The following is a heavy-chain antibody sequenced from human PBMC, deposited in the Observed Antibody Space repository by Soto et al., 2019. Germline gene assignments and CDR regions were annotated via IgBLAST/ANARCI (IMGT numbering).Heavy chain of an antibody. CDR2: MNPNSRNA. J-gene: IGHJ5*02. CDR1: GSSFTRHD. V-gene: IGHV1-8*01. D-gene: IGHD4-4*01. CDR3: ARADYNGNSHWFDP. Sequence: QVQLVQSGAEVRKPGASVRVSCKATGSSFTRHDINWLRQAAGQGLEWMGWMNPNSRNAVYAQKFQGRVTMTMNNSINTAYIEETSLKSEAAAAYFCARADYNGNSHWFDPWGQGTLVTVSS.